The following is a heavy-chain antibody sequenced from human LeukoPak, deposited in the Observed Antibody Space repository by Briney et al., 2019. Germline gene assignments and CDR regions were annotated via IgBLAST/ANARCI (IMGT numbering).Heavy chain of an antibody. Sequence: ASVKVSCKASGYTFTSYGISWVRQAPGQGLEWMGWISAYNGNTNYAPKLQGRVTMTTDTSTSTAYMELRSPRSDDTAVYYCAREVPYDSSRYYQPFDYWGQGTLVTVSS. CDR1: GYTFTSYG. CDR2: ISAYNGNT. CDR3: AREVPYDSSRYYQPFDY. J-gene: IGHJ4*02. D-gene: IGHD3-22*01. V-gene: IGHV1-18*01.